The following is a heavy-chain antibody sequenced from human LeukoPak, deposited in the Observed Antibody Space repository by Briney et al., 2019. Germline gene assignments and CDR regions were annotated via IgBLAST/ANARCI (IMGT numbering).Heavy chain of an antibody. CDR2: IKEEGSEK. J-gene: IGHJ4*02. CDR1: W. Sequence: WXXWVRQAPGKGXXWLASIKEEGSEKSYVDSVKGRFTISRDNAKNSVYLQMNSLRAEDTAVYYCVRESGYSYGTGYWGQGTLVTVSS. CDR3: VRESGYSYGTGY. D-gene: IGHD5-18*01. V-gene: IGHV3-7*01.